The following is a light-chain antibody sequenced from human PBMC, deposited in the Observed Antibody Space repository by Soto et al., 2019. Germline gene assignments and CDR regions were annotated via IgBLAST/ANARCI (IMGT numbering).Light chain of an antibody. CDR1: HSNIGRNS. CDR3: AAWDDSLNGRV. V-gene: IGLV1-44*01. CDR2: SSN. J-gene: IGLJ3*02. Sequence: QSVLTQPPSASGTPGQRVTIPCSGTHSNIGRNSVNWYLQLPGTAPRLLIFSSNQRPLGVPDRFSGSRSGTSDSLAITGLRSEDDAYYYCAAWDDSLNGRVFGGGTKLTVL.